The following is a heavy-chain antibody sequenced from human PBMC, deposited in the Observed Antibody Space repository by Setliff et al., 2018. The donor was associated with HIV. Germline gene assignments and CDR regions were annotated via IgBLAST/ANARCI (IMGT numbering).Heavy chain of an antibody. V-gene: IGHV4-31*03. CDR3: ARVTTGMIVVP. CDR1: GGSISSGGYY. Sequence: PSETLSLTCTVSGGSISSGGYYWSWIRQHPGKGLEWIGYIYYSGSTYYNPSLKSRVTISVDTSKNQFSLKLTSVTAADTAVYYCARVTTGMIVVPWGQGTLVTVSS. J-gene: IGHJ5*02. D-gene: IGHD3-22*01. CDR2: IYYSGST.